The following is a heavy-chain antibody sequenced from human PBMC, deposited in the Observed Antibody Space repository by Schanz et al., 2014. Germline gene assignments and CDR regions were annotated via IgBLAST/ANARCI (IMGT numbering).Heavy chain of an antibody. D-gene: IGHD3-10*01. CDR3: ARGHYGLDV. CDR1: GFTFSSYW. CDR2: ISGDSDYI. Sequence: EVQLVESGGGLVQPGGSLRLSCAASGFTFSSYWMHWVRQVPGMGLVWVSSISGDSDYIYYADSVKGRFTISRDNAENSLYLQMSSLRAEDTAVYYCARGHYGLDVWGPGTSVTVSS. V-gene: IGHV3-21*01. J-gene: IGHJ6*02.